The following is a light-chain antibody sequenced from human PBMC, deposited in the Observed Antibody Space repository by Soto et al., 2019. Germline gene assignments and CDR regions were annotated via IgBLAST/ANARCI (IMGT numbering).Light chain of an antibody. J-gene: IGLJ1*01. V-gene: IGLV2-23*02. Sequence: QSVMTQPAAVSWCPGQLITISCTGTSSNVGSYKLVSWYQQHPGKAPKLMIFEVNKRPSGVSNRFSGSKSGNTASLTISGLKVEEEADYYCCSSGGSPKYVFGTGTKVTXL. CDR3: CSSGGSPKYV. CDR2: EVN. CDR1: SSNVGSYKL.